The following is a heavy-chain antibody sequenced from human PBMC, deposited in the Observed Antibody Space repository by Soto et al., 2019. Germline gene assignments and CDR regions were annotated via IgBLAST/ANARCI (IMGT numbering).Heavy chain of an antibody. CDR3: ARDQGKRVVRFLEWSSQYYYGMDV. V-gene: IGHV1-46*01. J-gene: IGHJ6*02. Sequence: ASVKVSCKASGYTFTSYYMHWVRQAPGQGLEWMGIINPSGGSTSYAQKFQGRVTMTRDTSTSTVYMELSSLRSEDTAVYYCARDQGKRVVRFLEWSSQYYYGMDVWGQGTTVTVSS. CDR1: GYTFTSYY. CDR2: INPSGGST. D-gene: IGHD3-3*01.